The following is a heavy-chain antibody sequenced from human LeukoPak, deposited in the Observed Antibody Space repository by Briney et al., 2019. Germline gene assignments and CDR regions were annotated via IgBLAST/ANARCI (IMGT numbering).Heavy chain of an antibody. CDR1: GFTFSSYV. D-gene: IGHD3-10*01. CDR2: ISYDGSNK. V-gene: IGHV3-30-3*01. CDR3: ARDLRLFGPPDDY. Sequence: PGGSLRLSCAASGFTFSSYVMHWVRQAPGKGLGWVAVISYDGSNKYYADSVKGRFTISRDNSKNTLYLQMNSLRAEDTAVYYCARDLRLFGPPDDYWGQGTLVTVSS. J-gene: IGHJ4*02.